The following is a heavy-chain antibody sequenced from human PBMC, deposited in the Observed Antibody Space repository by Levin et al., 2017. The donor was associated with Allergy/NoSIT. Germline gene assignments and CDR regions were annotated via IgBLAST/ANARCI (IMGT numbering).Heavy chain of an antibody. D-gene: IGHD3-16*01. CDR2: IYWDDDK. V-gene: IGHV2-5*02. Sequence: SGPTLVKPTQTLTLTCTFSGFSLSTSGVGVGWIRQPPGKALEWLALIYWDDDKRYSPSLKSRLTITKDTSKNQVVLTMTNMDPVDTATYYCAHHLPKLRSDAFDIWGQGTMVTVSS. J-gene: IGHJ3*02. CDR3: AHHLPKLRSDAFDI. CDR1: GFSLSTSGVG.